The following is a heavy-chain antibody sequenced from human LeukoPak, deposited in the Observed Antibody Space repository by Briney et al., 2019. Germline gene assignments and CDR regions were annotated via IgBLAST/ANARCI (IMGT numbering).Heavy chain of an antibody. Sequence: GGSLRLSCAASGFSFSSYWMHWVRQAPGKGLVWVSRIDSDGRSASYADSVKGRFTISRDNAKNTLYLQMNSLRAEDTAVYYCAREGGYVPFENWGQGTLVTVSS. V-gene: IGHV3-74*01. J-gene: IGHJ4*02. CDR1: GFSFSSYW. D-gene: IGHD5-12*01. CDR3: AREGGYVPFEN. CDR2: IDSDGRSA.